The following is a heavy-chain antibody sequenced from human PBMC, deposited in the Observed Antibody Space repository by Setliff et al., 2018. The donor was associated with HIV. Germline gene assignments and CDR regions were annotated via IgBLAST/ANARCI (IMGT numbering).Heavy chain of an antibody. Sequence: GGSLRLSCAASGFTFSRYWMSWVRQAPGKGLEWVANIRQDGSEKYYVDSVKGRFIISRDNAKNSLYVQMYSLRAEDTAVYYCAKNVWGSGGHYFDYWGQGPRSPSPQ. V-gene: IGHV3-7*01. CDR3: AKNVWGSGGHYFDY. J-gene: IGHJ4*02. CDR1: GFTFSRYW. CDR2: IRQDGSEK. D-gene: IGHD3-16*01.